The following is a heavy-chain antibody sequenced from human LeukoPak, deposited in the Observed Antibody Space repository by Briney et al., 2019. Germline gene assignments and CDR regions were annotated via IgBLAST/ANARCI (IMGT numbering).Heavy chain of an antibody. Sequence: SETLFLTCAVYGGSLSGYYWSWIRQPPGKGLEWIGEINHNGSTNYNPSLKSRVTITVDTYNNQFSLKLSTVTDADTAVYYCAGHSIYGGWLRVYYFDYWGQGTLVTVSS. J-gene: IGHJ4*02. CDR3: AGHSIYGGWLRVYYFDY. CDR2: INHNGST. V-gene: IGHV4-34*01. CDR1: GGSLSGYY. D-gene: IGHD5-12*01.